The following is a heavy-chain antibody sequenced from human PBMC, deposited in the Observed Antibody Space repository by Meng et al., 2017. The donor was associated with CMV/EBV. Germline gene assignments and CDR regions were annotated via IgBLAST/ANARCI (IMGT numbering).Heavy chain of an antibody. J-gene: IGHJ4*02. V-gene: IGHV3-43*01. CDR2: ITRDTSKR. CDR1: GFSFDGYT. D-gene: IGHD4-17*01. Sequence: LSCAASGFSFDGYTMHWVRQAPGKGLEWVSLITRDTSKRYYADSVKGRFTISRDNSENSLYLQMNSLRTEDTALYYCAKDNGDYTIDYWGQGTLVTVSS. CDR3: AKDNGDYTIDY.